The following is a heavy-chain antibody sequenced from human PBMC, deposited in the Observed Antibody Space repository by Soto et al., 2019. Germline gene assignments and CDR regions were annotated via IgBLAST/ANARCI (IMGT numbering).Heavy chain of an antibody. J-gene: IGHJ6*02. V-gene: IGHV4-30-4*01. CDR2: IYYSGST. CDR1: GGSISSGDYY. D-gene: IGHD2-2*01. Sequence: SETLSLTCTVSGGSISSGDYYWSWIRQPPGKGLEWIGYIYYSGSTYYNPSLKSRVTISVDTSKNQFSLKLSSVTAADTAVYYCARGPTYCSSTSCYLYYYYGMDVWGQGTTVTVSS. CDR3: ARGPTYCSSTSCYLYYYYGMDV.